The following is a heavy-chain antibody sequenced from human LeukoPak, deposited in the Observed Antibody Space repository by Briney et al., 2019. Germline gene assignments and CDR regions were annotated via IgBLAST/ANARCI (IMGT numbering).Heavy chain of an antibody. CDR1: GFTFSTYN. J-gene: IGHJ4*02. CDR3: ARGSSHFDY. Sequence: GGSLRLSCAASGFTFSTYNMNCVRQAPGKGLEWVSHISSRSSTKYYADSVKGRFTISRDNAKNSLYLQMNSLRDEDTAVYYCARGSSHFDYWGQGTLVSVSS. CDR2: ISSRSSTK. D-gene: IGHD6-13*01. V-gene: IGHV3-48*02.